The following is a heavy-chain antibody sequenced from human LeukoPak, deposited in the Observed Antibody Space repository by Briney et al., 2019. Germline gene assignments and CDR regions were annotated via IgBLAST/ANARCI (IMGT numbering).Heavy chain of an antibody. J-gene: IGHJ4*02. Sequence: GGSLRLSCAVSGFTVSSNYMSWVRQAPGKGLEWVSVIYSGGSTYYADSVKGRFTISRDNSKNTLYLQMNSLRAEDTAVYYCARDRRYYDSSGYPYYFDYWGQGTLVTVSS. CDR1: GFTVSSNY. CDR2: IYSGGST. D-gene: IGHD3-22*01. V-gene: IGHV3-66*01. CDR3: ARDRRYYDSSGYPYYFDY.